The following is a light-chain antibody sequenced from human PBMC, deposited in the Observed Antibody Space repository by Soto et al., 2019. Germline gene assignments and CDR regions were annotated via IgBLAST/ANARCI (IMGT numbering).Light chain of an antibody. CDR3: QQYAFSPGS. J-gene: IGKJ1*01. CDR1: QSVINSY. CDR2: GAY. Sequence: EVVLTQSPGTLSLSSGERANLSCRASQSVINSYLAWYQQKPGQAPRLLLYGAYNRATGIPDRFSGSGSGTDFTLTISRLEPEDFALYYCQQYAFSPGSFGQGTKVDIK. V-gene: IGKV3-20*01.